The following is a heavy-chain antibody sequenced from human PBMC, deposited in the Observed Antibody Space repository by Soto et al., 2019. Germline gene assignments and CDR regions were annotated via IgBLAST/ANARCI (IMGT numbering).Heavy chain of an antibody. CDR3: ARDSTLAY. V-gene: IGHV1-46*01. CDR2: INPSAGGT. Sequence: ASVEVSCKASGYTFTNYDMHWVLQAPGQGLEWMGIINPSAGGTSYAPKFQARVTMTRDTSTSTVHMELSSLRPDDTAVYYCARDSTLAYWGQGTQVTVSS. J-gene: IGHJ4*02. CDR1: GYTFTNYD.